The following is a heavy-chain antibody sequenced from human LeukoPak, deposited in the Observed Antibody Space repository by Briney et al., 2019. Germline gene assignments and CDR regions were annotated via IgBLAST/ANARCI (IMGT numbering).Heavy chain of an antibody. CDR2: INPSGGST. D-gene: IGHD3-22*01. Sequence: GASVKVSCKASGYTFTSYYMHWVRQAPGQGLEWMGIINPSGGSTSYAQKFQGRVTMTRDMSTSTVYMELSSLRSEDTAVYYCAREGGAAYYYDSSPGLDYWGQGTLVTVSS. CDR3: AREGGAAYYYDSSPGLDY. V-gene: IGHV1-46*01. J-gene: IGHJ4*02. CDR1: GYTFTSYY.